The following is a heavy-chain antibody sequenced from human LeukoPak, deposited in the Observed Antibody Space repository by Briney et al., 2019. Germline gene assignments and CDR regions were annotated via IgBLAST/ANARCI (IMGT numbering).Heavy chain of an antibody. V-gene: IGHV4-31*03. CDR3: ARVYCSGGSCYPSAGVVDY. CDR1: GGSISSGGYY. Sequence: TLSLTCTFSGGSISSGGYYWSWIRQHPGKGLEWIGYIYYSGSTYYHPSLKSRVTISVDTSKNQFSLKLSSVTAADTAVYYCARVYCSGGSCYPSAGVVDYWGQGTLVTVSS. J-gene: IGHJ4*02. D-gene: IGHD2-15*01. CDR2: IYYSGST.